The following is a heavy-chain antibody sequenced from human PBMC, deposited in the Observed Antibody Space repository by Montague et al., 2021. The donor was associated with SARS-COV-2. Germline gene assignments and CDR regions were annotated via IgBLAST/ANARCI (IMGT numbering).Heavy chain of an antibody. J-gene: IGHJ3*02. CDR2: ISTSAYTT. V-gene: IGHV3-48*03. D-gene: IGHD3-16*02. Sequence: SLRLSCAASGFTFSNYDMNWVRQAPGKGLEWISYISTSAYTTSYAGSVKGRFTISRDNGKNSLYLQMNSLRVEDTAVYYYTRDYRSIVGDGLDIWGQGTKVTVSS. CDR1: GFTFSNYD. CDR3: TRDYRSIVGDGLDI.